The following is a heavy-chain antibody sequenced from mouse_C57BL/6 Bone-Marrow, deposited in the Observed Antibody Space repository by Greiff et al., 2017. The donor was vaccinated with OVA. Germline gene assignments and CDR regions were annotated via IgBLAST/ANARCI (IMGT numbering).Heavy chain of an antibody. J-gene: IGHJ4*01. D-gene: IGHD1-1*01. CDR1: GFTFSSYG. CDR2: ISSGGSYT. Sequence: DVKLVESGGDLVKPGGSLKLSCAASGFTFSSYGMSWVRQTPDKRLEWVATISSGGSYTYYPDSVKGRFTISRDNAKNTLYLQMSSLKSEDTAMYYCARRHYDGSRVPMDYWGQGTSVTVSS. V-gene: IGHV5-6*02. CDR3: ARRHYDGSRVPMDY.